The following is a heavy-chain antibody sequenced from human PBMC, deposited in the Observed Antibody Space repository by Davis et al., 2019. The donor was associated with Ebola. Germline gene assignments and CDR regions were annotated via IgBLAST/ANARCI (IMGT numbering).Heavy chain of an antibody. V-gene: IGHV3-9*01. CDR1: GFTFSSYW. J-gene: IGHJ3*02. D-gene: IGHD1-26*01. CDR3: ARNSGSYSGAFDI. Sequence: PGGSLRLSCAASGFTFSSYWMHWVRQAPGKGLEWVSGISWNSGSIGYADSVKGRFTISRDNAKNSLYLQMNSLRAEDTAVYYCARNSGSYSGAFDIWGQGTMVTVSS. CDR2: ISWNSGSI.